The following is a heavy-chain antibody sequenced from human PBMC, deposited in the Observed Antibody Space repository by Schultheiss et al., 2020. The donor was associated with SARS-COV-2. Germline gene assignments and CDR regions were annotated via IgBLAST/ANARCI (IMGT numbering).Heavy chain of an antibody. J-gene: IGHJ6*03. V-gene: IGHV1-2*06. CDR3: ARGGEVTYALYYYYYYMDV. Sequence: ASVKVSCKASGYTFTGYYMHWVRQAPGQGLEWMGRINPNSGGTNYAQKFQGRVTMTRDTSISTAYMELSRLRSDDTAVYYCARGGEVTYALYYYYYYMDVWGKWTTVTVSS. CDR1: GYTFTGYY. CDR2: INPNSGGT. D-gene: IGHD2-21*02.